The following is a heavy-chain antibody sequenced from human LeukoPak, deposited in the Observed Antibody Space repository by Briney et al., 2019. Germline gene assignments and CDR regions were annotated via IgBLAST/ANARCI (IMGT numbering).Heavy chain of an antibody. V-gene: IGHV1-2*02. J-gene: IGHJ3*02. Sequence: APVKVSCKASGYTFTGYYMHWVRQAPGQGLEWMGWINPNSGGTNYAQKFQGRVTMTRDTSINTAYMEVRRLTSDDTAVYYCARERGTLAVAGDAVDIWGQGTMVTVSS. CDR1: GYTFTGYY. D-gene: IGHD6-19*01. CDR3: ARERGTLAVAGDAVDI. CDR2: INPNSGGT.